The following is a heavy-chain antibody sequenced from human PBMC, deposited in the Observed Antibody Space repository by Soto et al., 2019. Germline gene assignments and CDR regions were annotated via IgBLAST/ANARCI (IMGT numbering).Heavy chain of an antibody. CDR1: GGTFSSYA. CDR2: IIPIFGTA. Sequence: QVQLVLSGAEVKKPGSSVKVSCKASGGTFSSYAISWVRQAPGQGLEWMGGIIPIFGTANYAQKFQGRVTITADESTSTAYMELSSLRFEDMAVYYCARDKGYCGGVCLRYWGQGTLVTVSS. D-gene: IGHD2-21*02. CDR3: ARDKGYCGGVCLRY. V-gene: IGHV1-69*12. J-gene: IGHJ4*02.